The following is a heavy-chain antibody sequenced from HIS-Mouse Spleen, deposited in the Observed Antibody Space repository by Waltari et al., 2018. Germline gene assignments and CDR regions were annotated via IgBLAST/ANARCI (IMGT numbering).Heavy chain of an antibody. CDR1: GGPISSRSYY. J-gene: IGHJ2*01. CDR3: AREIPYSSSWYDWYFDL. D-gene: IGHD6-13*01. CDR2: IYYSGST. Sequence: QLQLQESGPGLVKPSETLSLTCTVSGGPISSRSYYWGWIRQPPEKGLEWIGSIYYSGSTYYNPSLKSRVTISVDTSKNQFSLKLSSVTAADTAVYYCAREIPYSSSWYDWYFDLWGRGTLVTVSS. V-gene: IGHV4-39*07.